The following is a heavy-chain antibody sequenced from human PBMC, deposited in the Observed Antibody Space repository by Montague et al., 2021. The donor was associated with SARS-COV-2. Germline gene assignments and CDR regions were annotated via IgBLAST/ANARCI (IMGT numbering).Heavy chain of an antibody. CDR3: ARDGSSSWFNWFDP. D-gene: IGHD6-13*01. Sequence: SLRLSCAASGFTFSDYYMSWIRQAPGKGLEWVSYISSSGSTIYYADSVEGRFTISRDNAKNSLYLQMNSLRAEDTAVHYCARDGSSSWFNWFDPWGQGTLVTVSS. CDR2: ISSSGSTI. CDR1: GFTFSDYY. J-gene: IGHJ5*02. V-gene: IGHV3-11*01.